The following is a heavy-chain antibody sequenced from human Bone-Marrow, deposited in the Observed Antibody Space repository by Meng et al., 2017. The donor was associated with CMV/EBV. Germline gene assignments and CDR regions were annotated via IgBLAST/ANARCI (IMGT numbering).Heavy chain of an antibody. CDR3: AREDSSGYYPI. CDR2: ILYDGSNK. V-gene: IGHV3-30-3*01. J-gene: IGHJ3*02. Sequence: GESLKISCAASRFTFSTYAMHWVRQAPGKGLEWVALILYDGSNKYYADSVKGRFTISRDNAKNSLYLQMNSLRAEDTAVYYCAREDSSGYYPIWGQGTMVTVSS. D-gene: IGHD3-22*01. CDR1: RFTFSTYA.